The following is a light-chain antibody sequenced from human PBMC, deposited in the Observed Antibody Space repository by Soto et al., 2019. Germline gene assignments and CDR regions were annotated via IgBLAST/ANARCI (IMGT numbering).Light chain of an antibody. V-gene: IGLV2-11*01. CDR2: DVS. CDR1: SSDVGGYNY. Sequence: QAVVTQPRSVSGSPGQSVTISCTGTSSDVGGYNYVSWYQQHPGKAPKLMIYDVSKRPSGVPDRFSGSKSGNTASLTISGLQAEDEADYYCCSYAGSHWVFGGGTKVTVL. J-gene: IGLJ3*02. CDR3: CSYAGSHWV.